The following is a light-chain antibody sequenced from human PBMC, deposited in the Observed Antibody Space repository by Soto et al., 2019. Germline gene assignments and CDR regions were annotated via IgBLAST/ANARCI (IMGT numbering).Light chain of an antibody. CDR2: DAS. CDR1: QSVSSH. Sequence: EIVMTQSPATLSVSPGEGATVSCRASQSVSSHLAWYQHKPGQAPRLLFYDASTRATGIPARFSGSGSGTEFTLTISSLQSEDFGTYYCQQYNSHPWTFGQGTKVEMK. J-gene: IGKJ1*01. V-gene: IGKV3-15*01. CDR3: QQYNSHPWT.